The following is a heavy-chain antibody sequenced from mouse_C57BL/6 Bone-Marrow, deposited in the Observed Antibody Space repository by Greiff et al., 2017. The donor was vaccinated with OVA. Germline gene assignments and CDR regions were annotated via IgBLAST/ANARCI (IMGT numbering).Heavy chain of an antibody. CDR1: GFSLPSYG. CDR2: IWGDGST. V-gene: IGHV2-3*01. J-gene: IGHJ4*01. D-gene: IGHD2-4*01. CDR3: AIPFIYYDYDGGAMDY. Sequence: QVQLKESGPGLVAPSQSLSITCTVSGFSLPSYGVSWVRQPPGKGLEWLGVIWGDGSTNYHSALISRLSISKDNSKSQVFLKLNSLQTDDTATYYGAIPFIYYDYDGGAMDYWGQGTSVTVSS.